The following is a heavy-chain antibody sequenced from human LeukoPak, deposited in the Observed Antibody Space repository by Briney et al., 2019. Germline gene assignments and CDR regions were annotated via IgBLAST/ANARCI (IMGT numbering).Heavy chain of an antibody. CDR2: IYHSGST. V-gene: IGHV4-4*02. Sequence: PSGTLSLTCAVSGGSISSSNWWSWVRQPPGKGLEWIGEIYHSGSTNYNPSLKSRVTISVDKSKNQFSLKLSSVTAADTAVYYCARQDSSSWYYYYYGMDVWGQGTTVTVSS. CDR3: ARQDSSSWYYYYYGMDV. CDR1: GGSISSSNW. J-gene: IGHJ6*02. D-gene: IGHD6-13*01.